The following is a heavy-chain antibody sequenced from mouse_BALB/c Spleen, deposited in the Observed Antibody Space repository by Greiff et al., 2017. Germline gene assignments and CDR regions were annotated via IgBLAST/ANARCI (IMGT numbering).Heavy chain of an antibody. CDR2: IGSGSSTI. J-gene: IGHJ4*01. V-gene: IGHV5-17*02. CDR1: GFTFSSFG. Sequence: EVHLVESGGGLVQPGGSRKLSCAASGFTFSSFGMHWVRQAPEKGLEWVAYIGSGSSTIYYADTVKGRFTISRDNPKNTLFLQMTSLRSEDTAMYYCARRYDAMDYWGQGTSVTVSS. CDR3: ARRYDAMDY.